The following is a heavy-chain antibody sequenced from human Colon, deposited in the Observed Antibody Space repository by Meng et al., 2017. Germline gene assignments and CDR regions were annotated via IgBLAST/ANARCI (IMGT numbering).Heavy chain of an antibody. Sequence: GESLKISCAASGFTFSSYWMHWVRQAPGEGLVWVSRINSDGSITNYADFVKGRFTISRDNAKNTLYLQMNSLSAEDTAVYYCARVNYDSSGYYPRVHYFDYWGQGTLVTVSS. D-gene: IGHD3-22*01. V-gene: IGHV3-74*01. CDR1: GFTFSSYW. J-gene: IGHJ4*02. CDR2: INSDGSIT. CDR3: ARVNYDSSGYYPRVHYFDY.